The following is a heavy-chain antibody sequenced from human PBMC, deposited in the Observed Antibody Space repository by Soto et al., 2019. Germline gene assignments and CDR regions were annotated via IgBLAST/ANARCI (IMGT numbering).Heavy chain of an antibody. V-gene: IGHV3-30*18. CDR3: TKDGRFDSDGSLYYYYYGMDV. CDR2: ISNDGSNK. CDR1: VFTFNNYG. D-gene: IGHD2-15*01. Sequence: PRWSLRLSCAASVFTFNNYGMNWCRQAPGKGLEWVAIISNDGSNKYYIESVRGRFTISRDNSKNMLFLQMNSLRVEDTAVYFCTKDGRFDSDGSLYYYYYGMDVWGQGTTVTVSS. J-gene: IGHJ6*02.